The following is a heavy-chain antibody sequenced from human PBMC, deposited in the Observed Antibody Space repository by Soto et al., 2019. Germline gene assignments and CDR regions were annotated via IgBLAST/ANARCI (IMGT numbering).Heavy chain of an antibody. D-gene: IGHD6-13*01. J-gene: IGHJ4*02. V-gene: IGHV4-39*01. Sequence: PSETLSLTCTGSGGSISSSSYYWGWIRQPPGKGLEWIGSIYYSGSTYYNPSLKSRVTISVDTSKNQFSLKLSSVTAADTAVYYCARGRRYSSSWYSDYWGQGTLVTVS. CDR1: GGSISSSSYY. CDR2: IYYSGST. CDR3: ARGRRYSSSWYSDY.